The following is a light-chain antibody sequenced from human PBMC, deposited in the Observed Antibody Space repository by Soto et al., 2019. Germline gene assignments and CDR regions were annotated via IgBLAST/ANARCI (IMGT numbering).Light chain of an antibody. Sequence: QSALTQPASVSGSPGQSITISCTGTSSVVGGYNYVSWSQQHPGKAPKLLISEVSNRPSGVSNRFSGSKSGNTASLTISGLQADDEADYYCSSYTASSTLLFGTGTKVTVL. CDR2: EVS. CDR3: SSYTASSTLL. V-gene: IGLV2-14*03. J-gene: IGLJ1*01. CDR1: SSVVGGYNY.